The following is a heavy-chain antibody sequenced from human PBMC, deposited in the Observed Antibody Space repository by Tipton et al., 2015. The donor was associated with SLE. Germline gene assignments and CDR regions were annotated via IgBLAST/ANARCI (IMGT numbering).Heavy chain of an antibody. CDR1: GFSFSSYS. CDR2: ISWDGGST. CDR3: AKGGRRYVDWASLDY. J-gene: IGHJ4*02. Sequence: SLRLSCAASGFSFSSYSMNWVRQAPGKGLEWVSLISWDGGSTYYADSVKGRFTISRDNSKNSLYLQMNSLRTEDTALYYCAKGGRRYVDWASLDYWGPVTLVTVSP. V-gene: IGHV3-43*01. D-gene: IGHD3-9*01.